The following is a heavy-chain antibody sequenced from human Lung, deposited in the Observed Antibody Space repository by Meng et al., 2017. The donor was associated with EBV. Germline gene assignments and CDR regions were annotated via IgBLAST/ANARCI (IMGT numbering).Heavy chain of an antibody. D-gene: IGHD1-26*01. CDR1: GFTFSDYY. Sequence: QVQLVQSGGGLVKPGGSLTLSCAASGFTFSDYYMNWIRQSPGKGLEWLSYIDGSGRTIYYADSVKGRFTISRGNAKSSLYLRMNSLRAEDTAVYYCALNIVGDGYFEHWGQGTLVTVSS. V-gene: IGHV3-11*01. CDR2: IDGSGRTI. CDR3: ALNIVGDGYFEH. J-gene: IGHJ4*02.